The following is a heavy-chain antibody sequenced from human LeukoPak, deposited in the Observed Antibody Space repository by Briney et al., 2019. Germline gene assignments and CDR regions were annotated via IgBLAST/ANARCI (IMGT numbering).Heavy chain of an antibody. CDR3: AREESIGSYQFLHDY. CDR1: GYTFIRYG. CDR2: ISPYNGNT. J-gene: IGHJ4*02. D-gene: IGHD1-26*01. V-gene: IGHV1-18*01. Sequence: SVTVSCKASGYTFIRYGITWVRQAPGQGLGWMAWISPYNGNTKYAQKFQGRVTMTTDTSTSTAYMELRSLTSDDTAVYYCAREESIGSYQFLHDYWGQGTLVTVSS.